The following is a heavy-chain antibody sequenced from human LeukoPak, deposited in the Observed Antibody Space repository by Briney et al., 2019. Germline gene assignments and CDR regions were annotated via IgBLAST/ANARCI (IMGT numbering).Heavy chain of an antibody. CDR3: ARDYCSSTSCLFDY. V-gene: IGHV1-2*06. CDR1: GYILTDYF. D-gene: IGHD2-2*01. CDR2: INPHSGGT. J-gene: IGHJ4*02. Sequence: GASVKVSCKASGYILTDYFIHWVRQAAGQGLEWMGRINPHSGGTDYAQEFQDRFTITRDTSINTAYMELSRLRSDDTAVYYCARDYCSSTSCLFDYWGQGTLVSVSS.